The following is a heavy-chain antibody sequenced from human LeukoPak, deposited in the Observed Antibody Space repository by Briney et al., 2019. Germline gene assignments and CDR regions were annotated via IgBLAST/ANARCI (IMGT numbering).Heavy chain of an antibody. D-gene: IGHD2-2*01. J-gene: IGHJ6*02. CDR2: ISGSGGST. Sequence: GGSLRLSCAASGFTFSSYAMSWVRQAPGKGLEWVSAISGSGGSTYYADSVKGRFTISRDNSKNTLYLQMNSLRAEDTAAYYCASGYCSSTNCYSYYYYYGMDVWGQGTTVTVSS. CDR1: GFTFSSYA. CDR3: ASGYCSSTNCYSYYYYYGMDV. V-gene: IGHV3-23*01.